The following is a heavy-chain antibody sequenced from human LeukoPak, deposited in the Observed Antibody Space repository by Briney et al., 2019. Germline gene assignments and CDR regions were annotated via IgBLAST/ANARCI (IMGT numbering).Heavy chain of an antibody. Sequence: ASVTVSCKASGYTFTSCGISWVRQAPGQGLEWMGWISAYSGNTSYAQKLQGRVTMPTDTSTNTAYMELRSRRSDDTAVDYCARASTTVTSYYYGMDGGGQGTTVTVS. J-gene: IGHJ6*01. D-gene: IGHD4-17*01. CDR3: ARASTTVTSYYYGMDG. V-gene: IGHV1-18*01. CDR1: GYTFTSCG. CDR2: ISAYSGNT.